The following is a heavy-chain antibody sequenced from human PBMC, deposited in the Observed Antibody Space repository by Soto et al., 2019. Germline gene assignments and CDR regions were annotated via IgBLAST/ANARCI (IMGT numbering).Heavy chain of an antibody. CDR2: ISGSGGST. D-gene: IGHD3-9*01. V-gene: IGHV3-23*01. CDR3: AKMYKILRYFDWPHDAFDF. CDR1: GFTFSSYA. Sequence: GGSLRLSCAASGFTFSSYAMSWVRQAPGKGLEWVSAISGSGGSTYYADSVKGRFTISRDNSKNTLYLQMNSLRAEDTAVYYCAKMYKILRYFDWPHDAFDFWGQGTLVTVSS. J-gene: IGHJ3*01.